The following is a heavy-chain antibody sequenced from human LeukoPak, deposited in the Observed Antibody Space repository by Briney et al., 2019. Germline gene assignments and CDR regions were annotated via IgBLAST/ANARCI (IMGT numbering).Heavy chain of an antibody. Sequence: ASVKVSCKASGYTFTSYDINWVRQATGQGPEWMGWINAGNGNTKYSQKFQGRVTITRDTSASTAYMELSSLRSEDTAVYYCARAPREWLVRAGDYWGQGTLVTVSS. J-gene: IGHJ4*02. V-gene: IGHV1-3*01. CDR1: GYTFTSYD. CDR2: INAGNGNT. D-gene: IGHD6-19*01. CDR3: ARAPREWLVRAGDY.